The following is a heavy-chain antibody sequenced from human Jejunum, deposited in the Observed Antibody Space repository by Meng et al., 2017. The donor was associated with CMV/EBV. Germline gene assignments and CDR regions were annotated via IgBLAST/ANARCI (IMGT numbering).Heavy chain of an antibody. Sequence: FSTHGISWVRQAPGHGLEWMGWISGYNGNTNYAQKFQGRVTLTTEPSTSTAYMDLRTLRSDDTAVYYCARGLIRFGEHTDAMDVWGPGTTVTVSS. CDR2: ISGYNGNT. V-gene: IGHV1-18*01. D-gene: IGHD3-10*01. CDR3: ARGLIRFGEHTDAMDV. J-gene: IGHJ6*02. CDR1: FSTHG.